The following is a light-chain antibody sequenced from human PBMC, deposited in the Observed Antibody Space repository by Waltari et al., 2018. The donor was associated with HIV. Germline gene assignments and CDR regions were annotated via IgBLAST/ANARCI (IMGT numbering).Light chain of an antibody. Sequence: QSVLPQPPSVSAAPGQKVTISCSGSSSQFGNDFVSWYQHLPGAAPKLLIYDNDKRPSGISDRFSGSKSGTSATLGITGLQTGDEADYYCGTWDTSLGAGVFGGGTKLTVL. J-gene: IGLJ3*02. CDR3: GTWDTSLGAGV. V-gene: IGLV1-51*01. CDR1: SSQFGNDF. CDR2: DND.